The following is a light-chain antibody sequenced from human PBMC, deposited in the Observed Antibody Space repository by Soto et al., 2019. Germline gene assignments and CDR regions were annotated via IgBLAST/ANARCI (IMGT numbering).Light chain of an antibody. CDR1: QSLLHRNGYNY. CDR2: LGS. V-gene: IGKV2-28*01. Sequence: DIVMTQSPLFLPVTPGEPASISCRSSQSLLHRNGYNYLDWYLQKPGQSPQLQIYLGSNRASGVPDMFSGSGSGPDFTLKISRVEAEDVGVYYCMQALQTRLTFGGGTKVEI. J-gene: IGKJ4*01. CDR3: MQALQTRLT.